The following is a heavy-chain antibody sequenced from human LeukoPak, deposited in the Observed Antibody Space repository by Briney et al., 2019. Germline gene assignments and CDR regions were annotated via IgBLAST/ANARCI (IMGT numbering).Heavy chain of an antibody. J-gene: IGHJ2*01. V-gene: IGHV4-39*07. CDR2: IYYSGST. CDR3: ARVPYSSSWKHWYFDL. CDR1: GGSISSSSYY. D-gene: IGHD6-13*01. Sequence: PSETLSLTCTVSGGSISSSSYYWGWIRQPPGKGLEWIGSIYYSGSTNYNPSLKSRVTISVDTSKNQFSLKLSSVTAADTAVYYCARVPYSSSWKHWYFDLWGRGTLVTVSS.